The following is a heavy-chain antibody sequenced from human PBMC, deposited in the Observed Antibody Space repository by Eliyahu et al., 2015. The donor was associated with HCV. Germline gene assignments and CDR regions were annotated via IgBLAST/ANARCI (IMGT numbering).Heavy chain of an antibody. CDR3: ATDRGVAPSRYYYYTMDV. V-gene: IGHV1-24*01. Sequence: QVQVVQSGAEVKRPGASVKVSCKISGSTLTDVSIPWVRQAPGRQLEWVAGSNPEDGGTIYAQRFQGRVTMTDDTSSHISYLELSNLRSEDTAVYYCATDRGVAPSRYYYYTMDVWGQGTPITVS. CDR1: GSTLTDVS. J-gene: IGHJ6*02. CDR2: SNPEDGGT. D-gene: IGHD3-10*01.